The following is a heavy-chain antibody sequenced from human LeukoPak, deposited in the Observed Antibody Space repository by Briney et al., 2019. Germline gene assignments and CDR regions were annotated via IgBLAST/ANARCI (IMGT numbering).Heavy chain of an antibody. CDR2: IVLVDFYT. CDR3: ARRSPYYYGSGSYHEGDFDY. Sequence: GESLKISCKGSGYSFTSYWISWVRQMPGRGRGWMGRIVLVDFYTNYRPSFQGHVTISADKSISTAYLQCSSLKASDTAMYYCARRSPYYYGSGSYHEGDFDYWGQGTLVTVSS. CDR1: GYSFTSYW. J-gene: IGHJ4*02. D-gene: IGHD3-10*01. V-gene: IGHV5-10-1*01.